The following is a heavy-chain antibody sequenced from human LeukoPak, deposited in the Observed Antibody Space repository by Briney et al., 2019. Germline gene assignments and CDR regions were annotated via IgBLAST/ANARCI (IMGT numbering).Heavy chain of an antibody. CDR2: IYSGGST. CDR3: ARVRLTLFRGVIASVWFDP. V-gene: IGHV3-53*01. D-gene: IGHD3-10*01. CDR1: GFIFSAKY. J-gene: IGHJ5*02. Sequence: PGGSLRLSCAASGFIFSAKYMSWVRQAPGKGLEWVSVIYSGGSTYYADSVKGRFTISRDISKNTLYLQMNSLRAEDTAVYYCARVRLTLFRGVIASVWFDPWGQGTLVTVSS.